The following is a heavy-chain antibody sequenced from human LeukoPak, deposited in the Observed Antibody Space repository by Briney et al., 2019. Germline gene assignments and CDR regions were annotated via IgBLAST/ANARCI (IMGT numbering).Heavy chain of an antibody. J-gene: IGHJ4*02. CDR2: ITDSGDVT. D-gene: IGHD2-21*02. V-gene: IGHV3-23*01. CDR1: GFTFNIYA. Sequence: GGSLRLSCAASGFTFNIYAMSWVRQAPGKGLEWVSAITDSGDVTYYADSVRGRFIVSRDNSKNTLSLQMNSLRNEDTAVYYCAKDAAMTTIYYFDYWGQGTLVTVSS. CDR3: AKDAAMTTIYYFDY.